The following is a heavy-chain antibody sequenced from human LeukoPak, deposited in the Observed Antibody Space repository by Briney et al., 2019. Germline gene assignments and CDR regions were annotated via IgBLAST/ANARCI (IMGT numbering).Heavy chain of an antibody. Sequence: ASVKVSCKASGYTFTGYYMHWVRQAPGQGLEWMGWISAYNGNTNYAQKLQGRVTMTTDTSTSTAYMELRSLRSDDTAVYYCARTRTRFDYWGQGTLVTVSS. V-gene: IGHV1-18*04. J-gene: IGHJ4*02. CDR2: ISAYNGNT. CDR1: GYTFTGYY. CDR3: ARTRTRFDY.